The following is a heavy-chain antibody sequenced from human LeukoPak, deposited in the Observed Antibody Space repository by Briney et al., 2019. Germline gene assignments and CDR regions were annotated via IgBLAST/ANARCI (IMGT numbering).Heavy chain of an antibody. D-gene: IGHD3-10*01. J-gene: IGHJ4*02. CDR1: EFTFSSYE. CDR3: AKDGGSGILY. CDR2: ISASGNPM. V-gene: IGHV3-48*03. Sequence: GGSLRLSCAASEFTFSSYEMNWVRQAPGKGLEWISYISASGNPMFYADSVKGRFTISRDNAKNSLYLQMNSLRAEDTAIYYCAKDGGSGILYWGQGTLVTVSS.